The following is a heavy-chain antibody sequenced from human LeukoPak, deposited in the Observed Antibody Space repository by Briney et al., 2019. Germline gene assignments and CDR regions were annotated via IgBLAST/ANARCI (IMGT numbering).Heavy chain of an antibody. CDR2: IYSGGST. J-gene: IGHJ4*02. CDR1: GFTVSSNF. CDR3: TRGGGGSFPHY. Sequence: GGSLRLSCAASGFTVSSNFLSWVRQPPGKGLEWVSDIYSGGSTYYADSVKGRFAISRDNSKNTLYLQMNSLRAEDTAVYYCTRGGGGSFPHYWGQGTMVTVSS. D-gene: IGHD2-21*01. V-gene: IGHV3-53*01.